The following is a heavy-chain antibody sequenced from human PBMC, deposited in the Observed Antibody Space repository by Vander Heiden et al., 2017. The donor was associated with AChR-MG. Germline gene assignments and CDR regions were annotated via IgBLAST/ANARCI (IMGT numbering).Heavy chain of an antibody. V-gene: IGHV1-3*01. CDR1: GYSLTNYA. CDR3: ARDSREYQMLTKTSNWFDP. J-gene: IGHJ5*02. CDR2: INAGNGNT. Sequence: QVQLVQSGTEVKKPGASVKVSCKASGYSLTNYAIHWVRQVPGQRLEWMGWINAGNGNTRYSQNFQGRVTITRDTSANTAYMELSSLRSEDTAVYYCARDSREYQMLTKTSNWFDPWGQGTLVTVSS. D-gene: IGHD3-16*01.